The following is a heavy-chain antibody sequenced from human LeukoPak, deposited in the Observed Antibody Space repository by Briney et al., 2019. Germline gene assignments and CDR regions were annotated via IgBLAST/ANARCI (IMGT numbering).Heavy chain of an antibody. Sequence: SETLSLTCTVSGGSITSGSHYWGWIRQPPGKGLEWTGTIHYRETTYSNPSLKSRVSIPIDTSKNQFSLNLSSVTAADTAVFYCASTYFDILTPSYYFDFWGRGTLVTVSS. CDR2: IHYRETT. CDR3: ASTYFDILTPSYYFDF. D-gene: IGHD3-9*01. J-gene: IGHJ4*02. V-gene: IGHV4-39*01. CDR1: GGSITSGSHY.